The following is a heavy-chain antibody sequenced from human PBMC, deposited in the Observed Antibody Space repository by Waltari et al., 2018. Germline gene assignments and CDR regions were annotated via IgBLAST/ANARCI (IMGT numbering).Heavy chain of an antibody. CDR1: GFIFNPYG. V-gene: IGHV3-30*18. CDR2: ISYDGRHR. D-gene: IGHD3-3*01. CDR3: AKGGDLEWLFIDH. Sequence: QVQVVESGGGVVQPGRSLRLSCAALGFIFNPYGLHWVRQAPGKGLESVAVISYDGRHRFYSDSVKGRFTISRDNSRNTVSLQMDSLTVEDTALYYCAKGGDLEWLFIDHWGQGTFVSVS. J-gene: IGHJ4*02.